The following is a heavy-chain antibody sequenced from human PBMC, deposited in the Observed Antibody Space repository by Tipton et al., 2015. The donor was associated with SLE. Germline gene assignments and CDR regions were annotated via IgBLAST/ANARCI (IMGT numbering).Heavy chain of an antibody. D-gene: IGHD3-3*01. CDR2: IYHSGST. CDR1: GYSISSGYY. Sequence: TLSLTCAVSGYSISSGYYWGWIRQPPGKGLEWIGSIYHSGSTNYNPSLKSRVTISVDTSKNQFSLKLSSVTAADTAVYYCARVFDFWSGYWFDYWGQGTLVTVSS. V-gene: IGHV4-38-2*01. CDR3: ARVFDFWSGYWFDY. J-gene: IGHJ4*02.